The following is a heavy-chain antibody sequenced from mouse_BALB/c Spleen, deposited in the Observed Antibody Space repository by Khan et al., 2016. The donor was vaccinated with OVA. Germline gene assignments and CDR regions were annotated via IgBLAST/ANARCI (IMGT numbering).Heavy chain of an antibody. V-gene: IGHV5-9-1*01. CDR1: GFTFSTYA. Sequence: EVMLVESGGGLVKPGGSLKLSCAASGFTFSTYAMSWVRQTPEKRLEWVATISSDGDYTYYPDNVTGRFTISRDNAKNTRYLQMSSLRSEDTAMYYCARSAYGNFTYWGQGTLVTVSA. D-gene: IGHD2-1*01. CDR3: ARSAYGNFTY. J-gene: IGHJ3*01. CDR2: ISSDGDYT.